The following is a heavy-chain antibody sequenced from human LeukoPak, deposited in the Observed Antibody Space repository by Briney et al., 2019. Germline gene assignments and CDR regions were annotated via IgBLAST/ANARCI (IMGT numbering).Heavy chain of an antibody. J-gene: IGHJ4*02. V-gene: IGHV4-59*08. CDR3: ARQAGDSSGDYEFDY. CDR1: GGSISSYY. Sequence: SETLSLTCTVSGGSISSYYWSWIRQPPGKGLEWIGYIYYSGSTNYNPSLKSRVTISVDTSKNQFSLKLSSVTAADTAVYYCARQAGDSSGDYEFDYWGQGTLVTVSS. CDR2: IYYSGST. D-gene: IGHD3-22*01.